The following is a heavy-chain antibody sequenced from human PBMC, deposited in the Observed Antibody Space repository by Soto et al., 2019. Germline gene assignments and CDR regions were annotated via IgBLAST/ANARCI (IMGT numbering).Heavy chain of an antibody. CDR3: GRDLGVYWGTDCYPLDV. CDR1: GGSISGYY. J-gene: IGHJ6*02. Sequence: QVQLQESGPGLVKPSETLSLTCTVSGGSISGYYWSWIRQPPGKGLEWIGYMYNTGSTVYNPSFTSRITISVETSKTQFSLRMNSLTAAETAVFYCGRDLGVYWGTDCYPLDVGAKGPRSPSP. D-gene: IGHD2-21*02. V-gene: IGHV4-59*01. CDR2: MYNTGST.